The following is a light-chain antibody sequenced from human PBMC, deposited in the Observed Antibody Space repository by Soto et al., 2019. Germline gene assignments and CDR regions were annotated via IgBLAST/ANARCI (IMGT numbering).Light chain of an antibody. Sequence: QSVLTQPPSVSGAPGQRVTISCTRSSSNIGAGYDVHWYQQLPGTAPKLLIYGNSNRPSGVPDRCSGAKSGTSASLAITGLQAEDESDYDCPSYDSSLSGRVFGTGTKLTVI. CDR2: GNS. V-gene: IGLV1-40*01. J-gene: IGLJ1*01. CDR1: SSNIGAGYD. CDR3: PSYDSSLSGRV.